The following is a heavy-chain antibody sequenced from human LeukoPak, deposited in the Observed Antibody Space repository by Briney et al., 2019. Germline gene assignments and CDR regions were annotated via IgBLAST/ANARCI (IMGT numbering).Heavy chain of an antibody. CDR1: GFTFSNYA. J-gene: IGHJ6*03. D-gene: IGHD5-12*01. V-gene: IGHV3-30-3*01. CDR2: ISYDGSKK. Sequence: GGSLRLSCAASGFTFSNYALYWVRQAPGKGLEWVAVISYDGSKKYYADSVKGRFTISRDNSKNTLYLEMNSLRGEDTAVYYCARVVVATISYMDVWGKGTTVTVSS. CDR3: ARVVVATISYMDV.